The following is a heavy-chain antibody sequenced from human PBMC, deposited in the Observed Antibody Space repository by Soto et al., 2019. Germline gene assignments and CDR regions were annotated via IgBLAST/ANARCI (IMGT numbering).Heavy chain of an antibody. J-gene: IGHJ6*02. D-gene: IGHD3-16*01. V-gene: IGHV3-30*18. CDR3: AKGAEGGAYYGTDV. CDR1: GFTFSSYG. CDR2: ISYDGSNK. Sequence: QEQLVESGGGVVQPGRSLRLSCAASGFTFSSYGMHWVRQAPGKGLEWVAVISYDGSNKYYAASVRGRFTISRDNSKNTLYLQMNSLRTEDTAMYYCAKGAEGGAYYGTDVWGQGTTVTVSS.